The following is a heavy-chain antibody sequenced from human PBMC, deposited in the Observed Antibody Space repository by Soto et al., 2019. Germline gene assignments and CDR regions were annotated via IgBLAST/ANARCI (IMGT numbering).Heavy chain of an antibody. CDR3: AKDRGVVRGYYYGMDV. CDR2: ISYDGSNK. J-gene: IGHJ6*02. Sequence: QVQLVESGGGVVQPGRSLRLSCAASGFTFSSYGMHWVRQAPGKGLEWVAVISYDGSNKYYADSVKGRFTISRDNSKNTLYLQMNSLRAEDTAVYYCAKDRGVVRGYYYGMDVWGQGTTVTVSS. V-gene: IGHV3-30*18. D-gene: IGHD3-10*01. CDR1: GFTFSSYG.